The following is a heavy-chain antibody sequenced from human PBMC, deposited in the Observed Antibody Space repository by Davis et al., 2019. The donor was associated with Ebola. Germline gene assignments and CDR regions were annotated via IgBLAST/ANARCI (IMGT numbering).Heavy chain of an antibody. CDR3: AKGRYCSSTSCNPVWYFDL. D-gene: IGHD2-2*01. J-gene: IGHJ2*01. V-gene: IGHV3-48*01. CDR2: ISSSSSTI. CDR1: GFTFSSYS. Sequence: GESLKISCAASGFTFSSYSMNWVRQAPGKGLEWVSYISSSSSTIYYADSVKGRFTISRDNAKNSLYLQMNSLRAEDTAVYYCAKGRYCSSTSCNPVWYFDLWGRGTLVTVSS.